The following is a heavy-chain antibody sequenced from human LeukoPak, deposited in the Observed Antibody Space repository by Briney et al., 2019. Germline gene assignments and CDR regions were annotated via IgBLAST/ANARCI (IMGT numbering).Heavy chain of an antibody. CDR1: GGSFSGYY. CDR3: ARMTTSMTTYDAFDI. CDR2: ISHSGST. Sequence: PSETLSLTCAVYGGSFSGYYWSWIRQPPGKGLEWIGEISHSGSTNYNPSLKSRVTISVDTSKNQFSLRLSSVTAADTAVYSCARMTTSMTTYDAFDIWGQGTMVTVSS. V-gene: IGHV4-34*01. J-gene: IGHJ3*02. D-gene: IGHD4-17*01.